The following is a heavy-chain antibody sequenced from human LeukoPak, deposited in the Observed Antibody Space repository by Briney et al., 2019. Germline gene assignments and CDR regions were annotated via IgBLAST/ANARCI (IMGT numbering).Heavy chain of an antibody. J-gene: IGHJ4*02. D-gene: IGHD6-19*01. CDR3: ATKQWLAPPPDS. CDR1: GFTFSKYW. V-gene: IGHV3-74*01. Sequence: WESLTLSCAASGFTFSKYWTLWIRHAPGKGLDSVSRINTDGTVTTYADSAKGRFTVSRDNADNTMFLQMNSVRDEDTAVYYCATKQWLAPPPDSWGQGTPVTVSS. CDR2: INTDGTVT.